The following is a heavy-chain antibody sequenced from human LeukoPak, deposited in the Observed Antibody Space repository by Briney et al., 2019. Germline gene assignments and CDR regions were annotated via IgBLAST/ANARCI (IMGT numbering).Heavy chain of an antibody. D-gene: IGHD2-15*01. CDR2: INPNSGGT. Sequence: EATVKVSCKASGYTFTGYYMHWVRQAPGQGLEWMGRINPNSGGTNYAQKFQGRVTMTRDTSISTAYMELSRLRSDDTAVYYCARGRDVRRYCSGGSCYPGDYYYMDVWGKGTTVTVSS. J-gene: IGHJ6*03. V-gene: IGHV1-2*06. CDR1: GYTFTGYY. CDR3: ARGRDVRRYCSGGSCYPGDYYYMDV.